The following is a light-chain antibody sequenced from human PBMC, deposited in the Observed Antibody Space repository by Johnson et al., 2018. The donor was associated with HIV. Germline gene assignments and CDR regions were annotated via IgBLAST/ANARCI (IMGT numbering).Light chain of an antibody. CDR3: GTWDSSLSAYV. CDR1: SSNIGNNY. V-gene: IGLV1-51*01. CDR2: DNH. J-gene: IGLJ1*01. Sequence: SVLTQPPSVSAAPGQKVTIPCSGSSSNIGNNYASWYQQVPGTAPKLLIYDNHKRPSGIPDRFSGSKSGTSATLGITGLQTGDEADYYCGTWDSSLSAYVFGTGTKVTV.